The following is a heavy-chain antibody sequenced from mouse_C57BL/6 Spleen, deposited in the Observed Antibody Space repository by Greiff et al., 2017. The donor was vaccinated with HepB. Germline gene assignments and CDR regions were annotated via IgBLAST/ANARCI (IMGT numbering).Heavy chain of an antibody. Sequence: VQLKESGGDLVKPGGSLKLSCAASGFTFSSYGMSWVRQTPDKRLEWVATISSGGSYTYYPDSVKGRFTISRDNAKNTLYLQMSSLKSEDTAMYYCARTREPTIVTTGFAYWGQGTLVTVSA. CDR3: ARTREPTIVTTGFAY. CDR1: GFTFSSYG. J-gene: IGHJ3*01. CDR2: ISSGGSYT. D-gene: IGHD2-5*01. V-gene: IGHV5-6*01.